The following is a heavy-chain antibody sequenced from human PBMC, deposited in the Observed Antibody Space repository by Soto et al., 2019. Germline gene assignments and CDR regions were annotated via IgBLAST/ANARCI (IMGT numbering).Heavy chain of an antibody. J-gene: IGHJ4*02. CDR1: GFPFSTYW. D-gene: IGHD5-18*01. CDR3: ANYGDTAMVNY. V-gene: IGHV3-7*03. CDR2: IKQDGSEK. Sequence: PGGSLRLSCAASGFPFSTYWMGWVRRAPGKGLEFVANIKQDGSEKHYVDSVKGRFTISRDNAKNSLYLQMNSLRAEDTAVYYCANYGDTAMVNYWGQGTLVTVSS.